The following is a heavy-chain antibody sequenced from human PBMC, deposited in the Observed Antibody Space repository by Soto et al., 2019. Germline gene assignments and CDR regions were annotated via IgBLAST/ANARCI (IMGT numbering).Heavy chain of an antibody. D-gene: IGHD3-10*01. Sequence: QLQLQESGPGLVKPSETLSLTCTVSGGSISSSSYYWGWIRQPPGKGLEWIGSIYYSGSTYYNPSLKSRVTISVDTSKNQFSLKLSSVTAADTAVYYCGLTMVRGVNYMGPLDAFDIWGQGTMVTVSS. J-gene: IGHJ3*02. CDR1: GGSISSSSYY. V-gene: IGHV4-39*01. CDR2: IYYSGST. CDR3: GLTMVRGVNYMGPLDAFDI.